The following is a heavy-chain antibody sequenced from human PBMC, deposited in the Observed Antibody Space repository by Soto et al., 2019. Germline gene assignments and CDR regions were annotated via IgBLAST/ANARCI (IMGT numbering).Heavy chain of an antibody. CDR3: AKDLLTSPVGRGVPGPDAFDI. Sequence: PGGSLRLSCAASGFTFSSYAMSWVRQAPGKGLEWVSAISGSGGSTYYADSVKGRFTISRDNSKNTLYLQMNSLRAEDTAVYYCAKDLLTSPVGRGVPGPDAFDIWGQGTMVTVSS. CDR1: GFTFSSYA. CDR2: ISGSGGST. D-gene: IGHD3-10*01. V-gene: IGHV3-23*01. J-gene: IGHJ3*02.